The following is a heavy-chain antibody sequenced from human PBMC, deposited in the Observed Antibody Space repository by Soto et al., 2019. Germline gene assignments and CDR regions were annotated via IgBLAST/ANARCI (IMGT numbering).Heavy chain of an antibody. CDR3: ANGPLDY. Sequence: PSETLSLTCTISGASMTSSSYFWGFVRQPPGLGLEWIGTIYYNRSTYYSTSLKSRVTISVDKSKNQFSLKLSSVTAADTAVYYCANGPLDYWGQGTLVTVSS. J-gene: IGHJ4*02. CDR2: IYYNRST. V-gene: IGHV4-39*07. CDR1: GASMTSSSYF.